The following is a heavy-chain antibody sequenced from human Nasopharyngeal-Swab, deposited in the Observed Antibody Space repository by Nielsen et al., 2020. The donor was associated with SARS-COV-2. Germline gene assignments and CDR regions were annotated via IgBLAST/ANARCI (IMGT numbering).Heavy chain of an antibody. J-gene: IGHJ4*02. CDR1: GFTFSSDS. V-gene: IGHV3-48*01. Sequence: GESLKISCAASGFTFSSDSMNWVRQAPGKGLEWVSYISSSSSTIYYADSVKGRFTISRDNAKNSLYLQMNSLRAEDTAVYYCARSLYYYDSSGYPSSYYFDYWGQGTLVTVSS. CDR2: ISSSSSTI. D-gene: IGHD3-22*01. CDR3: ARSLYYYDSSGYPSSYYFDY.